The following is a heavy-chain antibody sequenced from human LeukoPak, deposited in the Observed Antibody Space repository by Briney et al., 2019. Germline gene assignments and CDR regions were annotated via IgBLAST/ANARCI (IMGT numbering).Heavy chain of an antibody. V-gene: IGHV1-46*01. Sequence: ASVTVSCKASGYTFTSYYMHWVRQAPGQGLEWMGIINPSGGSTSYAQKFQGRVTMTRDMSISTAYMELSRLRSDDTAVYYCARSDDDSSSWYVDWFDPWGQGTLVTVSS. J-gene: IGHJ5*02. CDR3: ARSDDDSSSWYVDWFDP. CDR1: GYTFTSYY. D-gene: IGHD6-13*01. CDR2: INPSGGST.